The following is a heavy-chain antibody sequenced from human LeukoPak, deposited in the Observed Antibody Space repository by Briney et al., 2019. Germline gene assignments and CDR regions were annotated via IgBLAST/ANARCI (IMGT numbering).Heavy chain of an antibody. J-gene: IGHJ4*02. CDR2: IIPIFGTA. CDR3: ARGSYSGYDSAFDY. D-gene: IGHD5-12*01. Sequence: ASVKVSCKASGGTFSSYAISWVRQAPGQRLEWMGGIIPIFGTANYAQKFQGRVTITADESTSTAYMELSSLRSEDTAVYYCARGSYSGYDSAFDYWGQGTLVTVSS. CDR1: GGTFSSYA. V-gene: IGHV1-69*13.